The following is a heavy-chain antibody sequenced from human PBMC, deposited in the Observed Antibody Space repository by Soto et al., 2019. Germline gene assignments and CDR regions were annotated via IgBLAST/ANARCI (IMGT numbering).Heavy chain of an antibody. V-gene: IGHV4-39*01. CDR2: IYYSGST. D-gene: IGHD3-10*01. CDR1: GGSISTDNYY. Sequence: QVQLQESGPGLVKPAETLSLTCIVSGGSISTDNYYWAWIRQPPGKGLEWIGSIYYSGSTNYNPSLKRRVTMSVATSMNQFSLKLTSVTAADTAVYYCARLYGSGRLGGVYWGQGTLVSVSS. J-gene: IGHJ4*02. CDR3: ARLYGSGRLGGVY.